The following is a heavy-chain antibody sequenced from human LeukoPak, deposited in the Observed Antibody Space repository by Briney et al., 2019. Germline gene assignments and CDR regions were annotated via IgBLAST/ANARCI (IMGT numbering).Heavy chain of an antibody. D-gene: IGHD3-16*01. CDR3: ARGGLISSPWFDP. J-gene: IGHJ5*02. Sequence: GESLKISCKGSGFSFTSYWIAWVRQMPGKGLEWMGIIYPGDSDTRYSPSFQGLVTISAVKSISTAYLQWSSLKASDTAIYFCARGGLISSPWFDPWGQGTLVTVSS. V-gene: IGHV5-51*01. CDR2: IYPGDSDT. CDR1: GFSFTSYW.